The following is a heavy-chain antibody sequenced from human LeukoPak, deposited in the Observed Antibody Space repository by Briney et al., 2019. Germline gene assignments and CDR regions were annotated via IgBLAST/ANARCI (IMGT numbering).Heavy chain of an antibody. Sequence: GGSLRLSCAASGFTFSIYAMSWVRQAPGKGLEWVSGISGSGSSTYYADSVKGRFSISRDNSKNTLFLQMNSLRAEDTAVYYCVRVVTTGSGWYHFDNWGLGTLVTVSS. CDR1: GFTFSIYA. J-gene: IGHJ4*02. D-gene: IGHD6-13*01. CDR2: ISGSGSST. V-gene: IGHV3-23*01. CDR3: VRVVTTGSGWYHFDN.